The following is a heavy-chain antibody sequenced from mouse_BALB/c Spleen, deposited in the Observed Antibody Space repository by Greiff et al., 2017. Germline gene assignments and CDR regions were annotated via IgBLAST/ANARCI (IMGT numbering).Heavy chain of an antibody. Sequence: LQQPGSELVRPGASVKLSCKASGYTFTSYWMHWVKQRPGQGLEWIGNIYPGSGSTNYDEKFKSKATLTVDTSSSTAYMQLSSLTSEDSAVYYCTRGITHHFDVWGAGTTVTVSS. V-gene: IGHV1S22*01. CDR2: IYPGSGST. D-gene: IGHD2-4*01. CDR3: TRGITHHFDV. CDR1: GYTFTSYW. J-gene: IGHJ1*01.